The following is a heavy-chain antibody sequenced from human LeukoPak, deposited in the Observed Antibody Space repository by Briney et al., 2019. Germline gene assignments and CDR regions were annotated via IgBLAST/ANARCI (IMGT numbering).Heavy chain of an antibody. V-gene: IGHV4-59*01. CDR1: GGSISSYY. CDR3: AAGVVATIRFPFDY. D-gene: IGHD5-12*01. J-gene: IGHJ4*02. Sequence: SETLSLTCTGSGGSISSYYWSWIRQPPGKGLEGIGYIYYSGSTNYNPSLKSRVTISVDTSKNQFSLKLSSVTAADTAVYYCAAGVVATIRFPFDYWGQGTLVTVPS. CDR2: IYYSGST.